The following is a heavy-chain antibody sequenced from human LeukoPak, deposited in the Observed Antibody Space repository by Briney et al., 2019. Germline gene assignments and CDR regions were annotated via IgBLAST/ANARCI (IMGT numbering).Heavy chain of an antibody. CDR2: INSDGSST. V-gene: IGHV3-74*01. CDR1: GFTFSSYW. J-gene: IGHJ6*02. D-gene: IGHD6-13*01. CDR3: ARQPYSSSWYPPYYGMDV. Sequence: PGGSLRLSCAASGFTFSSYWMHWVRQAPGKGLVWVSRINSDGSSTSYADSVKGRFTISRDNAKNTLYLQMNSLRAEDTAVYCCARQPYSSSWYPPYYGMDVWGQGTTVTVSS.